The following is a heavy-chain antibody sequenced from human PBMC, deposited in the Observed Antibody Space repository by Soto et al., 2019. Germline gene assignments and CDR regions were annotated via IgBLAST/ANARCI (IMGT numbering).Heavy chain of an antibody. CDR3: ACGSYDYYYYGMDV. Sequence: SETLSLTCTVSGGSISSSSYYWGWIRQPPGKGLEWIGSIYYSGSTYYNPSLKSRVTISVDTSKNQFSLKLSSVTAADTAVYYCACGSYDYYYYGMDVWGQGTTVTV. D-gene: IGHD1-26*01. J-gene: IGHJ6*02. CDR1: GGSISSSSYY. V-gene: IGHV4-39*01. CDR2: IYYSGST.